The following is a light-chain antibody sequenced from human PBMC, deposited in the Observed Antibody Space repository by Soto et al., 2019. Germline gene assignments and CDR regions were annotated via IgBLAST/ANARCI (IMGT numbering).Light chain of an antibody. V-gene: IGLV2-14*01. CDR1: SSDVGNYNY. J-gene: IGLJ1*01. CDR2: EVS. CDR3: SSYTSSSTLYV. Sequence: QSVLTQPASVSGSPSQSITISCTGTSSDVGNYNYVSWYQQHPGKAPKLMIYEVSHRPSGVSNRFSGSKSGSTASLTISGLQTEDEADYYCSSYTSSSTLYVFGTGTKVTVL.